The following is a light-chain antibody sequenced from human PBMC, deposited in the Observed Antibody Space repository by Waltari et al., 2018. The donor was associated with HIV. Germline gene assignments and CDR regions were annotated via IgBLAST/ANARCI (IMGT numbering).Light chain of an antibody. CDR3: QQSYSTAVT. J-gene: IGKJ3*01. Sequence: DIQMTQSPSSLSASLGDRVTITCRASQSISSYLNWYQQKPGKAPKLLIYAASSLQSGVPSRFSGSGSGTDFTLTISSLQPEDFATYYCQQSYSTAVTFGPGTKVDIK. CDR1: QSISSY. CDR2: AAS. V-gene: IGKV1-39*01.